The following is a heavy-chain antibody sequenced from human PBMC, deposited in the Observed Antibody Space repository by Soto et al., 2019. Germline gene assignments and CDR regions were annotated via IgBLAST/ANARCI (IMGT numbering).Heavy chain of an antibody. D-gene: IGHD5-18*01. CDR3: AGDRLYSYGYAPGSSFDY. Sequence: QVQLVQSGAEVKKPGASVKVSCKASGYTFTSYGISWVRQAPGQGLEWMGWISAYNGNTNYAQKLQGRVTMTTDTSTSTAYMELRSLRSDDTAVYYCAGDRLYSYGYAPGSSFDYWGQGTLVTVSS. V-gene: IGHV1-18*01. CDR2: ISAYNGNT. CDR1: GYTFTSYG. J-gene: IGHJ4*02.